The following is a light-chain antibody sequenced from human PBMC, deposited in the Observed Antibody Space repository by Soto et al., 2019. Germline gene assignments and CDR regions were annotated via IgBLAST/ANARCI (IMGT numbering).Light chain of an antibody. CDR3: QQCRNWPLT. CDR1: QNVYNN. CDR2: DAS. Sequence: ILMTQSPATLSVSPGEGATLSCKASQNVYNNLAWYQQRPGQPPRLLIYDASTRATGISARFSGSGYGTEFTLTISSLQSEDFAVYFCQQCRNWPLTFGGGTKVEIK. V-gene: IGKV3-15*01. J-gene: IGKJ4*01.